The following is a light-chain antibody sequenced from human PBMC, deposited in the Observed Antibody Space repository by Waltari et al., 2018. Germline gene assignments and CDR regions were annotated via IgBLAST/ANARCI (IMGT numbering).Light chain of an antibody. V-gene: IGKV3-20*01. CDR2: GSS. Sequence: EIVLTQSPGTLSLSPGERATISCRASQSVASSYLGWDQQKPGQAPRLLIFGSSKRATGIPDRFSGSWSGTDFTLTINGVEPEDFAVYYCQQYGRSLTFGGGTKVEI. CDR3: QQYGRSLT. J-gene: IGKJ4*01. CDR1: QSVASSY.